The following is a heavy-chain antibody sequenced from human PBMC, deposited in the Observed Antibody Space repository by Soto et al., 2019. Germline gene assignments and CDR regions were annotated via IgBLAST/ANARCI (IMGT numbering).Heavy chain of an antibody. CDR2: INHSGSA. CDR1: VGSFSGYY. D-gene: IGHD2-21*01. CDR3: ARGGGDYWYFDL. Sequence: QVQLQQWGAGLLKPSETLSLTCAVYVGSFSGYYWSWIRQPPGKGLEWIGEINHSGSANYNPSLKSRVTISVDTYKNQFSLKLSSVTAADTAVYYCARGGGDYWYFDLWGRGTLVTVSS. V-gene: IGHV4-34*01. J-gene: IGHJ2*01.